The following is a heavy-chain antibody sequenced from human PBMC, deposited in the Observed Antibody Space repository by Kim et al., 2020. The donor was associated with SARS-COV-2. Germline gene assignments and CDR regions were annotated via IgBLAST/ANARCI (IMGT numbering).Heavy chain of an antibody. CDR3: AGYGSGSYYKGWYFDY. CDR2: ISSSGSTI. D-gene: IGHD3-10*01. Sequence: GGSLRLSCAASGFTFSDYYMSWIRQAPGKGLEWVSYISSSGSTIYYADSVKGRFTISRDNAKNSLYLQMNSLRAEDTAVYYCAGYGSGSYYKGWYFDYWGQGPLVTVSS. J-gene: IGHJ4*02. CDR1: GFTFSDYY. V-gene: IGHV3-11*04.